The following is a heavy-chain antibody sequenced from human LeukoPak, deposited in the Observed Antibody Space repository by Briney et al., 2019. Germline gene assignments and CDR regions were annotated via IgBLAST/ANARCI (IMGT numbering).Heavy chain of an antibody. J-gene: IGHJ4*02. Sequence: GGSLRLSCAASKFTFIGHTRNWVRQAPGKARECVSSISSRSTYIYYADSVKGRFTISRDNAKNSLYLQMNSLRAEDTAVYCCAREESGNSGWYDYWGQGTLVTVSS. CDR3: AREESGNSGWYDY. CDR1: KFTFIGHT. D-gene: IGHD6-19*01. V-gene: IGHV3-21*01. CDR2: ISSRSTYI.